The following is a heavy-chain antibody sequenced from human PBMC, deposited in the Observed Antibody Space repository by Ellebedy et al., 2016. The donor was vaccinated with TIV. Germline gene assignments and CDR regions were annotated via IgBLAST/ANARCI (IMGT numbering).Heavy chain of an antibody. CDR2: IYYSGST. CDR1: GGSISSYY. D-gene: IGHD3-22*01. J-gene: IGHJ4*02. V-gene: IGHV4-59*08. Sequence: MPSETLSLTCTVSGGSISSYYWSRIRQPPGKGLEWIGYIYYSGSTNYNPSLKSRVTISVDTSKNQFSLKLSSVTAADTAVYYCARGASYYYDSSGYQGAFDYWGQGTLVTVSS. CDR3: ARGASYYYDSSGYQGAFDY.